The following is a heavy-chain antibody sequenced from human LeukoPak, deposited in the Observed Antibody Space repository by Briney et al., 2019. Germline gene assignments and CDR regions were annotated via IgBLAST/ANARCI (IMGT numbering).Heavy chain of an antibody. CDR1: GFTFSSYS. J-gene: IGHJ3*02. D-gene: IGHD2-21*02. CDR3: ARAEIAYCGGDCTPGAFDI. Sequence: GGSLRLSCAASGFTFSSYSMNWVRQAPGKGLEWVSYISSSSSTIYYADSVKGRFTISRDNSKNTLYLQMNSLRAEDTAVYYCARAEIAYCGGDCTPGAFDIWGQGTMVTVSS. CDR2: ISSSSSTI. V-gene: IGHV3-48*01.